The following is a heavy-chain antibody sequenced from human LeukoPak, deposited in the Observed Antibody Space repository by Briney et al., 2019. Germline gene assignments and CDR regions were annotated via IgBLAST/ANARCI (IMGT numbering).Heavy chain of an antibody. Sequence: GRSLRLSCAISGLSVTVNYMSWVTQAPGKGLECVSVIEAGGSTYYADSVNSQLTISKDNSKDTLSLQLNKLRVDDTAVYYCVRDRGDGFPDYWGQGTLVTVSS. CDR3: VRDRGDGFPDY. J-gene: IGHJ4*02. CDR2: IEAGGST. CDR1: GLSVTVNY. V-gene: IGHV3-53*01. D-gene: IGHD5-24*01.